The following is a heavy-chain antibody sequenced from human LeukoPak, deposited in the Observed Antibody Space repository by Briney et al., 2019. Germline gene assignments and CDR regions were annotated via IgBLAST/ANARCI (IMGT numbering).Heavy chain of an antibody. CDR1: GFTFSSYE. Sequence: GGSLRLSCVASGFTFSSYEMSWVRQAPGKGLEWVSEISGSGTTMFYADSVKGRFTVSRDNAKNSLYLQMNSLRVEDTAVYYCASSPRGVYWGQGTLVTVSS. J-gene: IGHJ4*02. D-gene: IGHD3-10*01. V-gene: IGHV3-48*03. CDR3: ASSPRGVY. CDR2: ISGSGTTM.